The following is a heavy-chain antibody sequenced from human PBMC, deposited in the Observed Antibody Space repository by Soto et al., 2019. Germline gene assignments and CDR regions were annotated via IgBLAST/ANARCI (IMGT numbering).Heavy chain of an antibody. D-gene: IGHD6-6*01. V-gene: IGHV3-21*01. J-gene: IGHJ4*02. CDR1: GFTFSSYS. CDR2: ISSSSSYI. CDR3: ARDIISDGQLGAVY. Sequence: GGSLRLSCAASGFTFSSYSMNWVRQAPGKGLEWVSSISSSSSYIYYADSVKGRFTISRDNAKNSLYLQMNSLRAEDTAVYYCARDIISDGQLGAVYWGQGTLVTVSS.